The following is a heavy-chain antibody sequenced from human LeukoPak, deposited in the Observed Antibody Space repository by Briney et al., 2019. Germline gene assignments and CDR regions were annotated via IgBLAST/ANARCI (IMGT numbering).Heavy chain of an antibody. Sequence: GGSLRLSCAASGFTFSSYPMNWVRRAPGKGLEWVAVIWYDGTNKYYADSVKGRFTISGDNSKNTLYLQMNSLRAEDTAVYYCARATVTRWFDPWGQGTLVTVSS. D-gene: IGHD4-17*01. J-gene: IGHJ5*02. V-gene: IGHV3-33*08. CDR1: GFTFSSYP. CDR2: IWYDGTNK. CDR3: ARATVTRWFDP.